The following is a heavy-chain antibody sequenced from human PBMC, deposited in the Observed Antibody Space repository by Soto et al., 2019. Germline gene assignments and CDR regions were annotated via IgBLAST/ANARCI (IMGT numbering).Heavy chain of an antibody. J-gene: IGHJ3*02. V-gene: IGHV3-66*01. Sequence: GGSLRLSCAASGFTVSSNYMSWVRQAPGKGLEWVSVIYSGGSTYYADSVKGRFTISRDNSKNTLYLQMNSLRAEDTAVYYCARDATYCSGGSCSKTPYAFDIWGQGTMVTVSS. CDR3: ARDATYCSGGSCSKTPYAFDI. CDR2: IYSGGST. D-gene: IGHD2-15*01. CDR1: GFTVSSNY.